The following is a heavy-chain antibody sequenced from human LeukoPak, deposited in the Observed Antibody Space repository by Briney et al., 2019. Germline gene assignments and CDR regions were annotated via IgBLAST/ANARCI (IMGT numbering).Heavy chain of an antibody. CDR1: GGFISISTFY. J-gene: IGHJ4*02. V-gene: IGHV4-39*01. CDR3: ANYRSGSMIDY. CDR2: IYYSGST. Sequence: SETLSLTCTVSGGFISISTFYWGWVRQPPGKGLEWIGVIYYSGSTYYNPSLKSRVTISVDTSKNQFSLKLSSVTAADTAVYYCANYRSGSMIDYWGQGTLVTVSS. D-gene: IGHD1-26*01.